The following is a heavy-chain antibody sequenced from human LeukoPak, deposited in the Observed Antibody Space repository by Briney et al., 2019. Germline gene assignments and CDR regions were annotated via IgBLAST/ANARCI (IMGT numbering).Heavy chain of an antibody. J-gene: IGHJ4*02. CDR3: AKDVDSGTFDY. CDR2: ISSSGSTI. D-gene: IGHD1-26*01. Sequence: GGSLRLSCAASGFTFSSYEMNWVRQAPGKGLEWVSYISSSGSTIYYADSVKGRFTISRDNSKNTLYLQMNSLRAEDTAVYYCAKDVDSGTFDYWGQGTLVTVSS. CDR1: GFTFSSYE. V-gene: IGHV3-48*03.